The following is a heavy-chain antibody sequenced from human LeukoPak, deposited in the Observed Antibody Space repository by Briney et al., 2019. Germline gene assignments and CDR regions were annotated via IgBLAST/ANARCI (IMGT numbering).Heavy chain of an antibody. CDR3: ARHPELYFFDY. D-gene: IGHD3-10*01. CDR1: GASISSYY. CDR2: ISYSGST. Sequence: SETLSLTCTVSGASISSYYWSWIRQPPGKGLEWIGYISYSGSTNYNPSLKRRVTISADTSKNQVSLTLSSVTAADTAVYYCARHPELYFFDYWGQGTLLTVSS. J-gene: IGHJ4*02. V-gene: IGHV4-59*08.